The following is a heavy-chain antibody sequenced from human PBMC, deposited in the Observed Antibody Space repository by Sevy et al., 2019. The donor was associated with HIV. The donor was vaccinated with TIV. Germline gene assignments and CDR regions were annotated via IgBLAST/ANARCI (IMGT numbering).Heavy chain of an antibody. CDR3: GRGITIFGVVIDY. CDR2: IRYDGSNK. D-gene: IGHD3-3*01. V-gene: IGHV3-30*02. J-gene: IGHJ4*02. CDR1: GFTFSSYG. Sequence: GGSLRLSCAASGFTFSSYGMHWVRQAPGKGLEWVAFIRYDGSNKYYADSVKGRFTISRDNSKNTLYLQMNSLRAEDTAVYYCGRGITIFGVVIDYWGQGTLVTVSS.